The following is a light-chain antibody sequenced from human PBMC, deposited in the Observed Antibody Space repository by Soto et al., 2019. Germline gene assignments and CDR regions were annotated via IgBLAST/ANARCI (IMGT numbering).Light chain of an antibody. J-gene: IGKJ4*01. CDR3: QRYNNWPLT. CDR2: GAS. CDR1: QSVNSN. V-gene: IGKV3-15*01. Sequence: MTPSPASRSVPRRDRARLWCMASQSVNSNLPWYQQKPGRAPRLLIYGASTRATSSPARFSGSRSGTEFTLTINSLQSEDVAVYYCQRYNNWPLTFGGGTPVDIK.